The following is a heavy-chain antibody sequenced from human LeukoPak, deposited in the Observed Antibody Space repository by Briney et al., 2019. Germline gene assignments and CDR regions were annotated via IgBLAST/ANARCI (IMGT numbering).Heavy chain of an antibody. Sequence: GGSLRLSCAASGFSFTNYWMSWVRQAPGKGLEWVANIKQDGSVKYYVDSVKGRFTISRDNAKSSVYLQINSLRVEDTAVYYCARIGYSSSCFDYWGQGTQVTVSS. CDR1: GFSFTNYW. V-gene: IGHV3-7*03. D-gene: IGHD6-13*01. CDR3: ARIGYSSSCFDY. CDR2: IKQDGSVK. J-gene: IGHJ4*02.